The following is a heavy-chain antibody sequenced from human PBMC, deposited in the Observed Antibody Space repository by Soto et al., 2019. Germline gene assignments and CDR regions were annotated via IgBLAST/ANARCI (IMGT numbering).Heavy chain of an antibody. CDR2: IKQDGSEK. V-gene: IGHV3-7*01. Sequence: GGSLRLSCAASGFTFSSYWMSWVRQAPGKGLEWVANIKQDGSEKYYVDSVKGRFTISRDNAKNSLYLQMNSLRAEDMAVYYCARDQRDSGYDDAFDIWGQGTMVTVSS. D-gene: IGHD5-12*01. CDR1: GFTFSSYW. CDR3: ARDQRDSGYDDAFDI. J-gene: IGHJ3*02.